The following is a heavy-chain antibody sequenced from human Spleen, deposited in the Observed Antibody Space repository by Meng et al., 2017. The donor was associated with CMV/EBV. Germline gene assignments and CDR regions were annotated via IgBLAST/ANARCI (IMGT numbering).Heavy chain of an antibody. V-gene: IGHV3-48*03. CDR3: ASDENYDFWSGYLRLGY. Sequence: GESLKISCAASGFTFSSYEMNWVRQAPGKGLEWVSYISSSGSTIYYADPVKGRFTISRDNAKNSLYLQMNSLRAEDTAVYYCASDENYDFWSGYLRLGYWGQGTLVTVSS. D-gene: IGHD3-3*01. CDR1: GFTFSSYE. CDR2: ISSSGSTI. J-gene: IGHJ4*02.